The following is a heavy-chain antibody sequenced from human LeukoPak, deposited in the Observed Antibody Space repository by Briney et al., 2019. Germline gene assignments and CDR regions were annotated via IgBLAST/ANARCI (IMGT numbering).Heavy chain of an antibody. CDR3: ARKYGEECELHPFDY. V-gene: IGHV3-30*03. CDR1: GFTFSHYS. Sequence: GGSLRLSCAASGFTFSHYSMNWVRQAPGKGLEWVAVISYDGSNKYYADSVKGRFTISRDNSKNTLYLQMNSLRAEDTAVYYCARKYGEECELHPFDYWGQGTLVTVSS. J-gene: IGHJ4*02. CDR2: ISYDGSNK. D-gene: IGHD1-26*01.